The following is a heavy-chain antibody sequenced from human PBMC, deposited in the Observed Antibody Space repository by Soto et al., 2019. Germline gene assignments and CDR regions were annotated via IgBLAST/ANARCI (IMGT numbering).Heavy chain of an antibody. CDR1: GGSISSYY. V-gene: IGHV4-59*08. D-gene: IGHD3-10*01. CDR2: IYYSGST. Sequence: QVQLQESGPGLVKPSETLSLTCTVSGGSISSYYWSWIRQPPGKGLEWIGYIYYSGSTNYNPSLKSHVPISVDTSKNHSSLKLNSMPAADTAVYYCARHNYGSGSTYFDYWGQGTLVTVSS. CDR3: ARHNYGSGSTYFDY. J-gene: IGHJ4*02.